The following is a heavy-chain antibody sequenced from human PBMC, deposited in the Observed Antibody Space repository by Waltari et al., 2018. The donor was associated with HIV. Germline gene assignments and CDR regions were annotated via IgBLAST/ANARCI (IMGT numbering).Heavy chain of an antibody. CDR3: ATSHLAVEDAGGAN. D-gene: IGHD2-15*01. Sequence: QVRLVESGGGVVQPGTSLRPACAASGFSFVSLGRHWVRQAPGKGLEWVAVIWFDGSNKYYIDSVRGRFTLSRDNSKNTLYLQMNNLRVDDTAVYYCATSHLAVEDAGGANWGQGTLVTVSS. CDR1: GFSFVSLG. J-gene: IGHJ4*02. V-gene: IGHV3-33*01. CDR2: IWFDGSNK.